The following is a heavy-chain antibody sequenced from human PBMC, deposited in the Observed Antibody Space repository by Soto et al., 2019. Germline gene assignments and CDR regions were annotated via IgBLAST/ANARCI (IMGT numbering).Heavy chain of an antibody. Sequence: QVQLQQSGPGLVKPSQTLSLTCAISGDSVSSNSAAWNWIRQSPSRGLEWLGRTYYRSKWYNDYAVSVKSRITINPDTSKSQFSLQLNSVTPEDTAVYYCARDQRGTLSITIFGVVIISYFDYWGQGTLVTVSS. CDR1: GDSVSSNSAA. CDR2: TYYRSKWYN. D-gene: IGHD3-3*01. V-gene: IGHV6-1*01. J-gene: IGHJ4*02. CDR3: ARDQRGTLSITIFGVVIISYFDY.